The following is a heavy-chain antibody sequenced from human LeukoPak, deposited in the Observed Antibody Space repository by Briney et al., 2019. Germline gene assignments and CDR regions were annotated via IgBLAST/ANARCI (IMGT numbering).Heavy chain of an antibody. CDR2: INPNSGGT. CDR3: ARFRNTRDAFDI. D-gene: IGHD2-2*02. CDR1: GYTFTGYY. Sequence: ASVKVSCKASGYTFTGYYMHRVRQAPGQGLEWMGWINPNSGGTNYAQKFQGRVTMTRDTSISTAYMELSRLRSEDTAVYYCARFRNTRDAFDIWGQGTMVTVSS. V-gene: IGHV1-2*02. J-gene: IGHJ3*02.